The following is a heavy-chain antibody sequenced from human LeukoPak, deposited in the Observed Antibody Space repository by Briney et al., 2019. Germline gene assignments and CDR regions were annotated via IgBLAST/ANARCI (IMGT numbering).Heavy chain of an antibody. V-gene: IGHV4-59*08. CDR3: ARHRYCTSTSCTFYFDS. CDR2: VYSSGST. D-gene: IGHD2-2*01. J-gene: IGHJ4*02. CDR1: GGSISGYY. Sequence: SETLSLTCTVSGGSISGYYWSWIRQSPGKGLEWIAYVYSSGSTNYNPSLYSRVTISLDTSKNQFSLKLSSVTAADTAVYYCARHRYCTSTSCTFYFDSWGQGRLVTVSS.